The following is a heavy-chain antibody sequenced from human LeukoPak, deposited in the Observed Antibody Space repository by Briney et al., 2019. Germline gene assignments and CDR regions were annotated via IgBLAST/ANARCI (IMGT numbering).Heavy chain of an antibody. CDR3: AGVDSSGYFDY. J-gene: IGHJ4*02. D-gene: IGHD3-22*01. V-gene: IGHV4-59*01. CDR1: GGSISSYY. CDR2: IYYSGST. Sequence: KPSETLSLTCTVSGGSISSYYWSWIRQPPGKGLEWIGYIYYSGSTNYNPSLKSRVTISVDTSKNQFSLKLSSVTAADTAVYYCAGVDSSGYFDYWGQGTLVTVSS.